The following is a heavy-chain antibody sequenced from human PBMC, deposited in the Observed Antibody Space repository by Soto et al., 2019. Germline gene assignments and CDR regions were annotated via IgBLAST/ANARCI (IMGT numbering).Heavy chain of an antibody. CDR1: GGSFSGYY. CDR3: ARDRSISWFFT. CDR2: INHSGST. J-gene: IGHJ5*02. Sequence: SETLSLTCAVYGGSFSGYYWSWIRQPPGKGLEWIGEINHSGSTNYNPSLKGRVTISVDTSKNQFSLKLSSVTAADTAVYYCARDRSISWFFTWGRGVLVTVSS. V-gene: IGHV4-34*01. D-gene: IGHD1-26*01.